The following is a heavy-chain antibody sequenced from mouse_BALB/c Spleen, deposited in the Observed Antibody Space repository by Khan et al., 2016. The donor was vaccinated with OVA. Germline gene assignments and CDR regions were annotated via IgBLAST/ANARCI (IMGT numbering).Heavy chain of an antibody. V-gene: IGHV14-3*02. J-gene: IGHJ2*01. CDR1: GLNIKDTY. CDR3: AKMTRK. CDR2: IDPPHGHP. Sequence: VQLKQSGAELVKSGATVKLSCTASGLNIKDTYMHWLKQWPEQGLEWIGRIDPPHGHPNYDPKFQGKATLPADTSSHPASLQLSSLTSADSAVYYCAKMTRKWGQGTTLTVSS.